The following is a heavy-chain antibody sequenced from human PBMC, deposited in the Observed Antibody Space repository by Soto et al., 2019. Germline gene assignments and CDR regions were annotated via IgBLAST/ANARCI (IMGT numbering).Heavy chain of an antibody. CDR2: IFPGDSDT. CDR1: GYSFTSYW. D-gene: IGHD2-2*03. J-gene: IGHJ4*02. Sequence: GESLKISCKGSGYSFTSYWIGWVRQMPGKGLEWMGIIFPGDSDTIYNPSFEGQVTMSVDKAITTAYLQWNSLKTSDSAMYFCARLDGPFDFWGQGTLVTVSS. CDR3: ARLDGPFDF. V-gene: IGHV5-51*01.